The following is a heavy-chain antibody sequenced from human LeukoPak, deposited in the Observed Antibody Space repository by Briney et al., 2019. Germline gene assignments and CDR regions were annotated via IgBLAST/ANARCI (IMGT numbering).Heavy chain of an antibody. Sequence: GGSLRLSCAASGFTLSYYAMSWVRQAPGKGLEWVSGISGSGDSTYYADSVKGRFAISRDNSKNTLYLQMNSLRAEDTAVYYCAKDRGPVTTDWGQGTLVTVSS. CDR3: AKDRGPVTTD. V-gene: IGHV3-23*01. CDR1: GFTLSYYA. D-gene: IGHD4-17*01. CDR2: ISGSGDST. J-gene: IGHJ4*02.